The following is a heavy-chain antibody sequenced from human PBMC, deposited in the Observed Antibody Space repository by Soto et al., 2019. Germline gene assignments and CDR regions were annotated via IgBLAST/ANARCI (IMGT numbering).Heavy chain of an antibody. D-gene: IGHD5-12*01. Sequence: QVQLQESGPGLVKPSQTLSLTCTVSGGSISSGGYYWSWIRQHPGKGLEWIGYIYYRGSTSYNPSLKSRVTISVDTSKNQFSLKLSSVTAADTAVYYCARSLGIVATKSHSLGYWGQGTLVTVSS. J-gene: IGHJ4*02. CDR3: ARSLGIVATKSHSLGY. CDR1: GGSISSGGYY. V-gene: IGHV4-31*03. CDR2: IYYRGST.